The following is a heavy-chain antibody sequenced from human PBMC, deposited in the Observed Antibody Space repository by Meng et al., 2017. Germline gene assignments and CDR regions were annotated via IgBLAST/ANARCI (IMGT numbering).Heavy chain of an antibody. D-gene: IGHD2-2*02. CDR3: ARVVGDCASCYKGWFDP. Sequence: QVQLQESGPGLVRPSQTLFLTCTVSGAPISRAVFWIWIRQPPGKDLEWIGYISYSGATHYNPSLKSRLTISVDTAKNQFSLSLSSVTAADTAVYYCARVVGDCASCYKGWFDPWGQGTLVTVSS. CDR2: ISYSGAT. CDR1: GAPISRAVF. J-gene: IGHJ5*02. V-gene: IGHV4-30-4*01.